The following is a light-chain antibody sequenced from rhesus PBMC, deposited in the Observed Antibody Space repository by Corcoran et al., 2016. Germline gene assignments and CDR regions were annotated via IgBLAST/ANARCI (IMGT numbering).Light chain of an antibody. CDR1: QGISNW. CDR2: RAS. V-gene: IGKV1-69*01. CDR3: QQHDNSPYS. Sequence: IQMTQSPSSLSASVGDRVTITCRASQGISNWLAWYQQKPGRAPGLLSYRASNLETGVPSRFSGRGAGTDFTLTISRLQPEDVATYYCQQHDNSPYSFGQGTKVEIK. J-gene: IGKJ2*01.